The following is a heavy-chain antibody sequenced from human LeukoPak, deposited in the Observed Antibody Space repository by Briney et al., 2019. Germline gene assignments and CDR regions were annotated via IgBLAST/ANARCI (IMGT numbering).Heavy chain of an antibody. J-gene: IGHJ4*02. V-gene: IGHV3-7*01. CDR1: GFTFSNYW. CDR2: IKQDGSEK. Sequence: GGSLRLSCAASGFTFSNYWMSWVRQAPGKGLEWVANIKQDGSEKYFVDSVKGRFTISRDNAKNSLYLQMNSLRAEDTAVYYCARDNDWTRDYWGQGTLVTVSS. CDR3: ARDNDWTRDY. D-gene: IGHD3-9*01.